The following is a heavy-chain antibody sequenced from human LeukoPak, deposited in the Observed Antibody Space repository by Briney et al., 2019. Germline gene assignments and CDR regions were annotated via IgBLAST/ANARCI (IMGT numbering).Heavy chain of an antibody. J-gene: IGHJ4*02. D-gene: IGHD1-1*01. CDR3: VRVKGTYFDF. CDR1: GFPFSSYS. CDR2: ISASGSNI. Sequence: GGPLGLSCAASGFPFSSYSMNWVRQAPGKGLEWVSYISASGSNIYYLDSVKGRFTVSRDNAMNSLFLQMDRPRAEDTAVYYCVRVKGTYFDFWGQGTLVTVSS. V-gene: IGHV3-48*01.